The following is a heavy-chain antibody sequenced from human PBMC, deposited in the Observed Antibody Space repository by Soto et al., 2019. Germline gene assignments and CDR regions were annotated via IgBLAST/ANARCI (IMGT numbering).Heavy chain of an antibody. J-gene: IGHJ4*02. CDR3: ARDGAVAGNINFDY. CDR2: INGGNGNT. CDR1: GYTFTSYA. V-gene: IGHV1-3*01. Sequence: QVQLVQSGAEVKKPGASVKVSCKASGYTFTSYAMHWVRQAPGQRPEWMGWINGGNGNTKYSQKLQGRVTITRDTSASTGYMELSSLRSEDTAVYYCARDGAVAGNINFDYWGQGTQFTVSS. D-gene: IGHD6-19*01.